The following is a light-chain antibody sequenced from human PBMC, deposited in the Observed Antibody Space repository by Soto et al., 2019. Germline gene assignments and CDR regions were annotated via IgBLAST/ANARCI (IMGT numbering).Light chain of an antibody. V-gene: IGKV1-5*03. CDR2: KAS. CDR1: QTISSW. CDR3: QQYNTYWT. J-gene: IGKJ1*01. Sequence: DIQMTQSPSTLSGSVGNRVTITCRASQTISSWLAWYQQKPGKAPKLLIYKASTLKSGVPSRFSGSGSGTEFTPTISSLQPDDFATYHCQQYNTYWTFGQGTKVDIK.